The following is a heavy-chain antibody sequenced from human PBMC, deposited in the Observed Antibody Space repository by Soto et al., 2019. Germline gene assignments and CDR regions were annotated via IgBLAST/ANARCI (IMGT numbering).Heavy chain of an antibody. CDR1: GFTFSSYA. CDR2: ISGSGGST. CDR3: AKVVSLGVVVPAASWNYYYGMDV. V-gene: IGHV3-23*01. J-gene: IGHJ6*01. D-gene: IGHD2-2*01. Sequence: GGSLRLSCAASGFTFSSYAMSWVRQAPGKGLEWVSAISGSGGSTYYADSVRGRFTISRDNSKNTLYLQMNSLRAEDTAVYYWAKVVSLGVVVPAASWNYYYGMDVWGQGTTVNVSS.